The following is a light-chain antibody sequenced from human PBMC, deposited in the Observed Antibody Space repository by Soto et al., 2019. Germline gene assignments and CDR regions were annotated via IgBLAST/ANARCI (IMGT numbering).Light chain of an antibody. CDR3: QQYNPSSRT. J-gene: IGKJ1*01. CDR1: QSVSSR. Sequence: EIVMTQSPGTLSLSPGERATLSCRASQSVSSRLAWYQQKPGQAPRLLIYGASGRATGIPDRFSGSGSGTDFTLTISSLQPDDFATYYCQQYNPSSRTFGQGTKVDIK. CDR2: GAS. V-gene: IGKV3D-15*01.